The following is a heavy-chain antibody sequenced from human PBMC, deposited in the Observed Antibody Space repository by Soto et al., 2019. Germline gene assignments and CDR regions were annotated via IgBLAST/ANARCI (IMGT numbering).Heavy chain of an antibody. V-gene: IGHV1-69*04. D-gene: IGHD2-2*01. CDR3: ARDRPPFYCSSTSCPMNYYYYYRDV. J-gene: IGHJ6*03. CDR2: IIPILGIA. Sequence: SVKVSCKASGGTFSSYTISWVRQAPGQGLEWMGRIIPILGIANYAQKFQGRVTITADKSTSTAYMELSSLRSEDTAVYYCARDRPPFYCSSTSCPMNYYYYYRDVWGKGTTVTVSS. CDR1: GGTFSSYT.